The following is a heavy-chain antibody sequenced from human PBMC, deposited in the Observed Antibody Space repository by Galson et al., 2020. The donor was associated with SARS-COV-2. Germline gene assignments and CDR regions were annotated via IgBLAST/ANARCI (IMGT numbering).Heavy chain of an antibody. D-gene: IGHD1-1*01. CDR2: IYHGGGA. V-gene: IGHV4-4*02. J-gene: IGHJ2*01. CDR1: GDSLSSNNW. Sequence: ASETLSLTCDVSGDSLSSNNWWNWVRQSPGRGLEWIGEIYHGGGANYNPSLKSRVSISVDKSNNQFSLKLYSVTAADTAVYFCARVSGGGYSYFDLWGRGTLVTVSS. CDR3: ARVSGGGYSYFDL.